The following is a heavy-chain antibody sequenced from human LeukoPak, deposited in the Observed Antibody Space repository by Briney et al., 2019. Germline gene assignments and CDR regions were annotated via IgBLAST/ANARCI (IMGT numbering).Heavy chain of an antibody. Sequence: ASVKASCKASGYTFTSYGISWVRQAPGQGLEWMGWISAYNGNTNYAQKLQGRVTMTTDTSTSTAYMELRSLRSDDTAVYYCARDRSLIAARPTLGYWGQGTLVTVSS. D-gene: IGHD6-6*01. V-gene: IGHV1-18*01. CDR2: ISAYNGNT. J-gene: IGHJ4*02. CDR1: GYTFTSYG. CDR3: ARDRSLIAARPTLGY.